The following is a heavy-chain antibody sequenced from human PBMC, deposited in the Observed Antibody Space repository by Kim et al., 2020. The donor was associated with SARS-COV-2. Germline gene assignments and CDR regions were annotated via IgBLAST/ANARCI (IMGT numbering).Heavy chain of an antibody. V-gene: IGHV3-30-3*01. CDR3: ARDAGFLHYLDY. J-gene: IGHJ4*02. Sequence: GGSLRLSCEVSGFIFETYSLHWVRQAPARGLEWMAVISFDGNTKHYADSVKGRFFISRDNSKNTVYLQMNSLTSADSAVYFCARDAGFLHYLDYWGLGTLVTVSS. CDR1: GFIFETYS. CDR2: ISFDGNTK. D-gene: IGHD3-10*01.